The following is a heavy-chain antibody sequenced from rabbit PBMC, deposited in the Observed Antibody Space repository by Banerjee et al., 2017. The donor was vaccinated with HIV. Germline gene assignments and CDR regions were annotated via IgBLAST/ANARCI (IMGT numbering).Heavy chain of an antibody. CDR3: ARSDAGSNYGYFNL. CDR2: IYPDYGST. V-gene: IGHV1S47*01. D-gene: IGHD8-1*01. Sequence: QEQLVESGGGLVTLGGSLKLSCKASGIDFSSYGISWVRQAPGKGLEWIAYIYPDYGSTDYASWVNGRFTISLDNAQNTVFLQMTSLTAADTATYFCARSDAGSNYGYFNLWGPGTLVTVS. J-gene: IGHJ4*01. CDR1: GIDFSSYG.